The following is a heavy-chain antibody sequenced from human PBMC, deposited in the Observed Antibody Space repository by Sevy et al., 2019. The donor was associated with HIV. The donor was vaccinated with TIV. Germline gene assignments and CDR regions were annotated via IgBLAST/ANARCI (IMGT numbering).Heavy chain of an antibody. Sequence: GGSLRLSCAASGFTFSDYYMSWIRQAPGKGLEWVSYISSSSSYTNYADSVKGRFTISRDNAKNSLYLQINSLRAEDTAVYYCARDEGGNYDSSGYIQNWGQGTLVTVSS. D-gene: IGHD3-22*01. J-gene: IGHJ4*02. CDR3: ARDEGGNYDSSGYIQN. V-gene: IGHV3-11*06. CDR1: GFTFSDYY. CDR2: ISSSSSYT.